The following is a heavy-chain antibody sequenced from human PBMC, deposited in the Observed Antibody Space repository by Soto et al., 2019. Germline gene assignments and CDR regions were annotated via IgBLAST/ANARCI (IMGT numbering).Heavy chain of an antibody. CDR3: ARGGNDYGIYYFDY. J-gene: IGHJ4*02. CDR1: GYTFTSYA. D-gene: IGHD4-17*01. CDR2: INAGNGNT. V-gene: IGHV1-3*01. Sequence: ASVKVSCKASGYTFTSYAMHWVRQAPGQRLEWMGWINAGNGNTKYSQKFQGRVTITRDTSASTAYMELNSLRAEDTAVYYCARGGNDYGIYYFDYWGQGTLVTVSS.